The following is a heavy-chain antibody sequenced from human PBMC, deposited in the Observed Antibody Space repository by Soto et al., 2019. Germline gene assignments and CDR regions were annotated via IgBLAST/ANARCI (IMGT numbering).Heavy chain of an antibody. CDR2: ITNVGSGA. J-gene: IGHJ2*01. CDR3: ARGMQGSRYFNL. Sequence: EEQLVESGGGLVQPGGSLRLSCAGSGFIFSSYWMHWVRQAPGKGLVWVSRITNVGSGATYADSVNGRFTISRDNAKNTMYLQMNSLRVEDTAVYYCARGMQGSRYFNLWGRGTLVTDSS. CDR1: GFIFSSYW. V-gene: IGHV3-74*03.